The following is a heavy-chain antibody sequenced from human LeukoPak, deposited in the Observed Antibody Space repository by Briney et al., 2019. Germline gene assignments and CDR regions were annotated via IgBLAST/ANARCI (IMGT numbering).Heavy chain of an antibody. J-gene: IGHJ4*02. CDR2: ISAYNGNT. Sequence: ASVKVSCKASGYTFTSYGISWVRQAPGQGLEWMGWISAYNGNTNYAQKLQGRVTITTETSTSTAYMEMRSLRSDDPAVYYCARVFPLFQKIDYWGQGTLVTVSS. V-gene: IGHV1-18*01. CDR3: ARVFPLFQKIDY. CDR1: GYTFTSYG.